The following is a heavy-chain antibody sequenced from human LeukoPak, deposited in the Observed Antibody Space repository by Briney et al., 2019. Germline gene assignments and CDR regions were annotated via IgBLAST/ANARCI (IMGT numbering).Heavy chain of an antibody. V-gene: IGHV4-34*01. Sequence: PSETLSLTCAVYGGSFSGYYWSWIRQPPGKGLEWIGEINHSGSTNYNPSLKSRVTISVDTSKNQFSLKLSSVTAADTAVYYCARLYSGSYSSLDYWGQGTLVTVSS. J-gene: IGHJ4*02. CDR1: GGSFSGYY. CDR3: ARLYSGSYSSLDY. CDR2: INHSGST. D-gene: IGHD1-26*01.